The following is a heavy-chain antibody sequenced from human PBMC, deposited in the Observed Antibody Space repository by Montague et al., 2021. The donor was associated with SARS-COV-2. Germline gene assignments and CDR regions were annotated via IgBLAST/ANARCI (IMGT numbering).Heavy chain of an antibody. D-gene: IGHD3-22*01. Sequence: SETLSLTCSVSGGSMSGYYWSWIRQPPGKGLEWIAYINHIGSTNHNPSLMSRVTISVDASKNQFSLKLKSMTPADTAVYYCARDGFYYDRSGPSNFDYWGQGTLVTVSS. CDR2: INHIGST. J-gene: IGHJ4*02. V-gene: IGHV4-59*01. CDR3: ARDGFYYDRSGPSNFDY. CDR1: GGSMSGYY.